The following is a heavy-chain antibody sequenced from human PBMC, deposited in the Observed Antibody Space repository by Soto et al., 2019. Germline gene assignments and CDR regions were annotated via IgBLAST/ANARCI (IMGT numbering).Heavy chain of an antibody. V-gene: IGHV1-2*02. J-gene: IGHJ6*02. Sequence: QVQLVQSGAEVKKPGASVKVSCKASGYTFTGYYMHWVRQAPGQGLEWMGWINPNSGGTNYAQKVQGRVTMTRDTSISTAYMELSRLRSDDTAVYYCARTIKYSSSSSNYGMDVWGQGTTVTVSS. D-gene: IGHD6-6*01. CDR2: INPNSGGT. CDR3: ARTIKYSSSSSNYGMDV. CDR1: GYTFTGYY.